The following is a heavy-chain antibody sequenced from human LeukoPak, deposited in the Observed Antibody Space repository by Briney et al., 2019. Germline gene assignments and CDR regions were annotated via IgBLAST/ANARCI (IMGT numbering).Heavy chain of an antibody. CDR1: GFTFSSYS. CDR2: IKQDGSEK. Sequence: PGGSLRLSCAASGFTFSSYSMNWVRQAPGKGLEWVANIKQDGSEKYYVDSVKGRFTISRDNAKNSLYLQMNSLRAEDTAVYYCARDAKVGYWGQGTLVTVSS. CDR3: ARDAKVGY. J-gene: IGHJ4*02. V-gene: IGHV3-7*03.